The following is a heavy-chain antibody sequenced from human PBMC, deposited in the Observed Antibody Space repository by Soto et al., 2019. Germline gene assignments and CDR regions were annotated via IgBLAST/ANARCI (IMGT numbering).Heavy chain of an antibody. V-gene: IGHV3-23*01. Sequence: GGSLRLSSAASGFALSDYAMHWVRQSPGKGLEWVSSISTSIDATYYADSVKGRFTISRDDSKNTLYLQMNSLRAEDSAVYYCAKDRTVAARNFDYWGQGTQVTVSS. CDR2: ISTSIDAT. D-gene: IGHD6-6*01. CDR3: AKDRTVAARNFDY. J-gene: IGHJ4*02. CDR1: GFALSDYA.